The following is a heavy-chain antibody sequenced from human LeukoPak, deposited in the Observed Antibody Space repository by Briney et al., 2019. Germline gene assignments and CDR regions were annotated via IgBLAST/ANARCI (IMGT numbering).Heavy chain of an antibody. CDR1: GGSISTSNYY. J-gene: IGHJ4*02. V-gene: IGHV4-39*07. CDR2: IFYSGST. D-gene: IGHD2-15*01. CDR3: ARDTRTAQGFDY. Sequence: SETLSLTCTVSGGSISTSNYYWGWIRQPPGKGLEWIGNIFYSGSTYYSPSLKSRVTISLDASRNQFSLKLNSVTAADTAIYYCARDTRTAQGFDYWGQGILVTVSS.